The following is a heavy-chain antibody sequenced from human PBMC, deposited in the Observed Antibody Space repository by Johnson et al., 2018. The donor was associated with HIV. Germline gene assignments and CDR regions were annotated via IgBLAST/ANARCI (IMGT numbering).Heavy chain of an antibody. CDR3: ARDGDSDAFDI. CDR2: IWYDGSNK. Sequence: QVQLVESGGGVVQPGRSLRLSCAASGFTFSSYGMHWVRQAPGKGLEWVAVIWYDGSNKYYADSVKGRFTISRDNSENTLYLQMKSLRTEDTAVYYCARDGDSDAFDIWGQGTVVTVSS. J-gene: IGHJ3*02. D-gene: IGHD4-17*01. V-gene: IGHV3-30*19. CDR1: GFTFSSYG.